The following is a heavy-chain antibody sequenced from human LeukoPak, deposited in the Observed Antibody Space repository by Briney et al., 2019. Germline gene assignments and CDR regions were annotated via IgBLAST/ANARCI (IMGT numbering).Heavy chain of an antibody. J-gene: IGHJ5*02. Sequence: ASVKVSCKASGYTFTSYGISWVRQAPGQGLEWMGWISAYNGNTNYAQKLQGRVTMTTDTSTSTAYTELRSLRSDDTAVYYCARQKLPRFLEWLLPQYNWFDPWGQGTLVTVSS. CDR1: GYTFTSYG. CDR3: ARQKLPRFLEWLLPQYNWFDP. CDR2: ISAYNGNT. D-gene: IGHD3-3*01. V-gene: IGHV1-18*01.